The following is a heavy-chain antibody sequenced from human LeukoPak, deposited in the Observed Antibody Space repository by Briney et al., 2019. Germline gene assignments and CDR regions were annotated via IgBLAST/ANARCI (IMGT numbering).Heavy chain of an antibody. CDR1: GYTFTSYD. CDR2: MNPNSGNT. Sequence: ASVKVSCKASGYTFTSYDINWVRQATGQGLEWMGWMNPNSGNTGYAQKFQGRVTITRNTSISTAYMELSSLRSEDTAVYYCARFDSSGWYNWFDPWGQGTLVTVSS. D-gene: IGHD6-19*01. J-gene: IGHJ5*02. V-gene: IGHV1-8*03. CDR3: ARFDSSGWYNWFDP.